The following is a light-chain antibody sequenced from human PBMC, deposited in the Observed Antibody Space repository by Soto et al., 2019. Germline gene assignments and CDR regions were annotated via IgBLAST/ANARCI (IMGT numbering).Light chain of an antibody. CDR2: KAS. CDR1: QTISSW. CDR3: QQRYRWPPIT. Sequence: DIQMTQSPSTLSGSVGDRVTITCRASQTISSWLAWYQQKPGKAPKLLIYKASTLKSGVPSRFSGSGSGTGFTLTISSLQPEDFAVYYCQQRYRWPPITFGQGTRLEI. J-gene: IGKJ5*01. V-gene: IGKV1-5*03.